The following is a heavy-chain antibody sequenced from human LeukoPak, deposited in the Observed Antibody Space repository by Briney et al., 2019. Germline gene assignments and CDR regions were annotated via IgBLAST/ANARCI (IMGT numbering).Heavy chain of an antibody. Sequence: PGGTLRLSCAASGFIFSNYAMHWVRKAPGTGLECVAVISYDGSNKYYADSVKGRFTISRDNSKNTLFLQMNSLRTEDTAVYYCARDLDSSSWYILWFDPWGQGTLVTVSS. V-gene: IGHV3-30-3*01. D-gene: IGHD6-13*01. CDR2: ISYDGSNK. CDR3: ARDLDSSSWYILWFDP. CDR1: GFIFSNYA. J-gene: IGHJ5*02.